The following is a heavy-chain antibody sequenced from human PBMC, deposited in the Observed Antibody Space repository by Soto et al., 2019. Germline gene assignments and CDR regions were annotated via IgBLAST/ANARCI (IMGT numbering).Heavy chain of an antibody. CDR3: ATARYCSSTSCHYYFDY. Sequence: ASVKVSCKVSGYTLTELSMHWVRQAPGKGLEWMGGFDPEDGETIYAQKFQGRVTMTEDTSTDTAYMELSSLRSEDTAVYYCATARYCSSTSCHYYFDYWGQGTLVTVSS. CDR2: FDPEDGET. J-gene: IGHJ4*02. CDR1: GYTLTELS. D-gene: IGHD2-2*01. V-gene: IGHV1-24*01.